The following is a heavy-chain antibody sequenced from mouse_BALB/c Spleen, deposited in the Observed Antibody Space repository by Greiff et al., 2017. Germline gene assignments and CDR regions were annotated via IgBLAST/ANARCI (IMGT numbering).Heavy chain of an antibody. CDR3: AREGVRLLQFAY. CDR2: IYPGDGDT. J-gene: IGHJ3*01. Sequence: QVQLQQSGPELVKPGASVKISCKASGYAFSSSWMNWVKQRPGQGLEWIGRIYPGDGDTNYNGKFKGKATLTADKSSSTAYMQLSSLTSVDSAVYFCAREGVRLLQFAYWGQGTLVTVSA. V-gene: IGHV1-82*01. D-gene: IGHD1-2*01. CDR1: GYAFSSSW.